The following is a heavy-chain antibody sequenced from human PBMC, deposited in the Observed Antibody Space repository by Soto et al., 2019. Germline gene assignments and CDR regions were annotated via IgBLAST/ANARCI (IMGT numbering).Heavy chain of an antibody. Sequence: QVQLVESGGGVVQPGRSLRLSCAASGFTFSSYGMHWVRQAPGKGLEWVAVIWYDGSNKYYADSVKGRFTISRDNSKNTLYLQMNSLRAEDTAVYYCARPGQQQLVPLYWGQGTLVTVSS. CDR1: GFTFSSYG. D-gene: IGHD6-13*01. CDR3: ARPGQQQLVPLY. J-gene: IGHJ4*02. CDR2: IWYDGSNK. V-gene: IGHV3-33*01.